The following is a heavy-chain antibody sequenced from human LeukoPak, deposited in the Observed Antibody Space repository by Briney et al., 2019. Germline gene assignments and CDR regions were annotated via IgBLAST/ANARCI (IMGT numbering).Heavy chain of an antibody. CDR3: ARAAHYYDSSGYYYGPLDY. J-gene: IGHJ4*02. Sequence: PSETLSLTCAVCGGSFSGYYWSWIRQPPGKGLEWIGEINHSGSTNYNPSLKSRVTISVDTSKNQFSLKLSSVTAADTAVYYCARAAHYYDSSGYYYGPLDYWGQGTLVTVSS. D-gene: IGHD3-22*01. CDR1: GGSFSGYY. V-gene: IGHV4-34*01. CDR2: INHSGST.